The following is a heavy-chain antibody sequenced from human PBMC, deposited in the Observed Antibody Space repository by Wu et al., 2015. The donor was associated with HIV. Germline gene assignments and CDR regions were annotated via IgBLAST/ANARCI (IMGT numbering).Heavy chain of an antibody. CDR1: GGTFSSYG. V-gene: IGHV1-69*13. J-gene: IGHJ3*02. CDR3: ARAPGSGSGSYSNAFDI. CDR2: IIPIFGTG. D-gene: IGHD3-10*01. Sequence: QVQLVQSGAEVKKPGSSVKVSCKASGGTFSSYGISWVRQAPGQGLEWMGRIIPIFGTGNYAQKFQGRVTITADESTSTAYMELSSLRSEDTAVYYCARAPGSGSGSYSNAFDIWGQGTMVTVSS.